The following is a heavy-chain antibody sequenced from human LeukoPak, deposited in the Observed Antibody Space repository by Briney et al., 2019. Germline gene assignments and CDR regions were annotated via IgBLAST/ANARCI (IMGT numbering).Heavy chain of an antibody. CDR2: ISYDGSNK. Sequence: GGSLRLSCAASGFTFSSYAMHWVRQAPGKGLEWVAVISYDGSNKYYADSVKGRFTISRDNSKNTLYLQMNSLRAEDTAVYYSARPLIDYGLPGYWGQGTLVTVSS. D-gene: IGHD4-17*01. V-gene: IGHV3-30*04. J-gene: IGHJ4*02. CDR3: ARPLIDYGLPGY. CDR1: GFTFSSYA.